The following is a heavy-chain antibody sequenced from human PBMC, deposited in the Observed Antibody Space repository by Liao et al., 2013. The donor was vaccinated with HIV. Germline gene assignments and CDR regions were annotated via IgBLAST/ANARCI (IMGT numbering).Heavy chain of an antibody. CDR2: TYYSGSA. V-gene: IGHV4-39*07. D-gene: IGHD4-17*01. CDR3: ARRNYGDYVDAFDI. CDR1: GGSVTNGAYY. Sequence: QMQLQESGPGLVKPSETLSLTCTVSGGSVTNGAYYWGWIRQPPGKGLEWIASTYYSGSAFYNPSLKSRVSISVDRTNNQFSLKLNSVTAADTAVYYCARRNYGDYVDAFDIWGQGTMVTVSS. J-gene: IGHJ3*02.